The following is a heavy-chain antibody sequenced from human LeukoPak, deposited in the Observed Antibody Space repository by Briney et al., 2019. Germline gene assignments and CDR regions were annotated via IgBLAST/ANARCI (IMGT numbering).Heavy chain of an antibody. Sequence: PGGSLRLSCAASGFTFSPYPMNWVRQAPGKGLEWVSYISGPSDTIHYADSVKGRFTISRDNAKNSLYLQMNSLGAEDTAVYYCARDLGRDRYFDSWGQGTLATVSS. CDR3: ARDLGRDRYFDS. V-gene: IGHV3-48*04. CDR2: ISGPSDTI. D-gene: IGHD5-24*01. J-gene: IGHJ4*02. CDR1: GFTFSPYP.